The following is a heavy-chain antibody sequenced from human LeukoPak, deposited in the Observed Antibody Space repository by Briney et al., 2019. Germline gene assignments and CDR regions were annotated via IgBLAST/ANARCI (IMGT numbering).Heavy chain of an antibody. D-gene: IGHD2-21*02. CDR3: ARALSGGDHDY. Sequence: PSGTLSLTCTVSGDSINSLDLWSWVRQPPGKGLEWIGEMYLSGTTHSNPSVKSRVTISIDKSKNQFFLNLSSVTAADTAVYYCARALSGGDHDYWGQGTLVTVSS. CDR2: MYLSGTT. J-gene: IGHJ4*02. V-gene: IGHV4-4*02. CDR1: GDSINSLDL.